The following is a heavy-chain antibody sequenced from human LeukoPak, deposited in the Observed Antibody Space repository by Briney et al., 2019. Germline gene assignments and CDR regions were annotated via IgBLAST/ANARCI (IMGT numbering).Heavy chain of an antibody. D-gene: IGHD6-19*01. CDR3: ARHSGAGTGFVY. CDR2: ITHRGST. CDR1: GGSFSGYY. J-gene: IGHJ4*02. Sequence: PSETLSLTCAVYGGSFSGYYWSWIRQPPGKGLEWIGEITHRGSTNYNPSLKSRVTISVDTSKNQFSLKLNSVTAADTAVYYCARHSGAGTGFVYWGQGTLVTVSS. V-gene: IGHV4-34*01.